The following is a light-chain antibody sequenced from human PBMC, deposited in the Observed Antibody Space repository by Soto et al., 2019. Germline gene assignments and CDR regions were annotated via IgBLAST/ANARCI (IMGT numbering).Light chain of an antibody. CDR2: GAS. V-gene: IGKV3-20*01. J-gene: IGKJ1*01. CDR1: QSVSSY. CDR3: QQYGSSGT. Sequence: EIVLTQSASTLSLSAGERATLSCRASQSVSSYLAWYQQKPGQAPRLLIYGASNRATGIPDRFSGSGSGTDFTLTISRLEPEDFAVYYCQQYGSSGTSGQGTKVDIK.